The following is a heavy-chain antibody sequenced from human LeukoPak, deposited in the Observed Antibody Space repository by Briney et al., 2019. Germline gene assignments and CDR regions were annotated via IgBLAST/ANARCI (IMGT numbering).Heavy chain of an antibody. Sequence: GGSLILSCAASGFTFSNYAMSWVRQAPGKGLEWVSASSGSGGSTHYADSVKGRFTISRDNSKNTLYLRMNSLRAGDTAVYYCAKYADLYYSDYWGQGTLVAVS. CDR1: GFTFSNYA. CDR2: SSGSGGST. J-gene: IGHJ4*02. V-gene: IGHV3-23*01. CDR3: AKYADLYYSDY. D-gene: IGHD2-2*01.